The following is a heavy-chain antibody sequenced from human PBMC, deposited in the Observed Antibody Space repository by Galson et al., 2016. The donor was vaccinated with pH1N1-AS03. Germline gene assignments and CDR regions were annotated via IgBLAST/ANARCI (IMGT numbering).Heavy chain of an antibody. V-gene: IGHV3-30*18. Sequence: SLRLSCAASGFTFSNFGMHWVRQSPGKGLEWVAVISNSGNDKYYADSGKGRFTISRDNSKSTVYLQLNSLRAEDTAVYYCAKTTLGGVIVSGKMSLDYWGQGTLGTVSS. D-gene: IGHD3-16*02. CDR3: AKTTLGGVIVSGKMSLDY. J-gene: IGHJ4*02. CDR1: GFTFSNFG. CDR2: ISNSGNDK.